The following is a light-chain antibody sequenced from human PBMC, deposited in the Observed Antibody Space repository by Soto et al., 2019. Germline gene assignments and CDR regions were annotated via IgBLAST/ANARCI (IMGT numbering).Light chain of an antibody. CDR2: AAS. J-gene: IGKJ2*01. Sequence: DIPMTQSPSSLSASVGDRVTITCRASQSVGSLLNWFQQRPGIATKLLIYAASTLQSGAPSRFSGSGAGTDFTLIISSLQPEDFATYYCPQSDSLPYTFGQGTKLEI. CDR3: PQSDSLPYT. V-gene: IGKV1-39*01. CDR1: QSVGSL.